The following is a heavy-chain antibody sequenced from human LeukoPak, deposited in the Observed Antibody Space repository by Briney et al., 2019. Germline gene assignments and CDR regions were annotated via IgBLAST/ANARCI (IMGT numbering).Heavy chain of an antibody. CDR1: GYTFTSYG. V-gene: IGHV1-18*01. CDR2: ISAYNGNT. J-gene: IGHJ5*02. CDR3: ARDKSPLYYYDSSGYNWFDP. Sequence: ASVKVSCKASGYTFTSYGISWVRQAPGQGLEWMGWISAYNGNTNYAQKLQGRVTMTTDTSTSTAYMELRSLRSDDTAVYYCARDKSPLYYYDSSGYNWFDPWGQGTLVTVSS. D-gene: IGHD3-22*01.